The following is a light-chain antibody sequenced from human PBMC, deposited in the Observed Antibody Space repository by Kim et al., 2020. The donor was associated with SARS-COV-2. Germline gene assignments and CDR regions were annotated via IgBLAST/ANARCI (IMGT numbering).Light chain of an antibody. V-gene: IGLV2-14*03. Sequence: GQSISISCSGSHSYVGRYNSVSWYQLHPVNAPKLWIFDVNSRPSGVSNRFSGAKSGNTASLTISGLQAEDEADYYCSSSTYNTNVVFGTGTQLTVL. J-gene: IGLJ1*01. CDR3: SSSTYNTNVV. CDR1: HSYVGRYNS. CDR2: DVN.